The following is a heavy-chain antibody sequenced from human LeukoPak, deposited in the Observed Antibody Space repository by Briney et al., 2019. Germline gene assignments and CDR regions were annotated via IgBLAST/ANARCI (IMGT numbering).Heavy chain of an antibody. CDR1: GFTFSNAW. V-gene: IGHV3-64D*06. CDR3: VKHPEVGYYFYY. Sequence: PGASLSLSCAASGFTFSNAWMSWVRQAPGKGLEYVSDISRDGGDTYYADSVRGRFTISRDNSKNTLHLQMSSLRPEDTAVYYCVKHPEVGYYFYYWGQGTLVTVS. D-gene: IGHD1-14*01. J-gene: IGHJ4*02. CDR2: ISRDGGDT.